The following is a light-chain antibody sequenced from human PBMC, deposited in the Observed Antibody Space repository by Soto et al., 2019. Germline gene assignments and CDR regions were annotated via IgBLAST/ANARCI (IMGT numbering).Light chain of an antibody. V-gene: IGKV3-15*01. CDR3: QQYGDWPPET. CDR1: QSVCRN. CDR2: GAS. Sequence: EVVLTQSPATLSVSPGDRATLSCRASQSVCRNLAWYQQKPGQAPRLLIYGASTRATGVPARFSGSGSATEFTLSISSLQSEDVAVYYCQQYGDWPPETFGQGTKLEI. J-gene: IGKJ2*01.